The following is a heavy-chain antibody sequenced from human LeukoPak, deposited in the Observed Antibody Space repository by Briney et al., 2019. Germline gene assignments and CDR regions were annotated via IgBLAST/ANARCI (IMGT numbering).Heavy chain of an antibody. Sequence: SETLSLTCAVYGGSFSGYYWSWIRQPPGKGLEWIGEINPSGNTNYNPSLKSRVTISVDTSKNQFSLKLSSVTAADTAVYYCARFTGYSSGWGQGTLVTVSS. V-gene: IGHV4-34*01. CDR2: INPSGNT. J-gene: IGHJ4*02. D-gene: IGHD6-19*01. CDR3: ARFTGYSSG. CDR1: GGSFSGYY.